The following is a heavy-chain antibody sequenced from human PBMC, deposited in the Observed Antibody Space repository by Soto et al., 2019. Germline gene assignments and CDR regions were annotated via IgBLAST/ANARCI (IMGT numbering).Heavy chain of an antibody. CDR1: GYSFAGYW. Sequence: GESLKISCKGSGYSFAGYWITWVRQKPGKGLEWLGRIDPSDSQTYYSPSFRGHVTISVTKSITTVFLQWSSLRASDTAMYYCARQIYDSDTGPNFQYYFDSWGQGTPVTVSS. CDR2: IDPSDSQT. D-gene: IGHD3-22*01. V-gene: IGHV5-10-1*01. J-gene: IGHJ4*02. CDR3: ARQIYDSDTGPNFQYYFDS.